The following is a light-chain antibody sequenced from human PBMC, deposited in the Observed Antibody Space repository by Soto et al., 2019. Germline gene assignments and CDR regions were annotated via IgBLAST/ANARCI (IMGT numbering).Light chain of an antibody. J-gene: IGKJ5*01. CDR2: TAS. CDR3: QQVSSFYSIT. V-gene: IGKV1-9*01. Sequence: DIQLTQSPSFLSASVGDRVTITCRASQDINIYLAWYQQKPGKAPKLLIYTASTLQRGVPSRFSGSGSGTEFTLTISSLQPEDFATYYCQQVSSFYSITLGQGTRLEIK. CDR1: QDINIY.